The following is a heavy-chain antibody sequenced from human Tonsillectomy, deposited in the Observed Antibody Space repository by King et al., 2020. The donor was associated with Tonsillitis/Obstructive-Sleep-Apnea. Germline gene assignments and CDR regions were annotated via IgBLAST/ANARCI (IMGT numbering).Heavy chain of an antibody. Sequence: QLQLQESGPGLVKPSETLSLTCTVSGGSISSSSYYWGWIRQPPGKGLEWIGSIYYSGSTYYNPSLKSRVTISVDASENHFSLRLASVTAADTAVYYCVTIAVAGDGFDYWGQGTLVTVSS. V-gene: IGHV4-39*01. CDR2: IYYSGST. CDR1: GGSISSSSYY. D-gene: IGHD6-19*01. J-gene: IGHJ4*02. CDR3: VTIAVAGDGFDY.